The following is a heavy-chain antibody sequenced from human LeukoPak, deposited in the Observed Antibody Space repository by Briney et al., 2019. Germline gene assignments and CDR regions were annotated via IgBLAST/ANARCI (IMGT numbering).Heavy chain of an antibody. Sequence: SVKVSCKASGGTFSSYAISWVRQAPGQGPEWMGGIIPIFGTANYAQKFQGRVTITTDESTSTAYMELSSLRSEDTAVYYCAVGRITYYDFWSGYYKWGQGTLVTVSS. V-gene: IGHV1-69*05. CDR1: GGTFSSYA. CDR2: IIPIFGTA. CDR3: AVGRITYYDFWSGYYK. D-gene: IGHD3-3*01. J-gene: IGHJ4*02.